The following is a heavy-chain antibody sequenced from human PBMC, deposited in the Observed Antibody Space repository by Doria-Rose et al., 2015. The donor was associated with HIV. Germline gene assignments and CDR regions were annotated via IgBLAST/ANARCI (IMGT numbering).Heavy chain of an antibody. CDR2: LFSYDER. CDR3: ARIKSSRWYHKYYFDF. D-gene: IGHD6-13*01. J-gene: IGHJ4*02. V-gene: IGHV2-26*02. CDR1: GVSLSSPGMG. Sequence: SGPVLVKPTETLTPTCTVSGVSLSSPGMGVGWIRQPPGKALEWLANLFSYDERPYKTSLTSRLTSSRCTSKSQVVLTMTDMDLVDTATYYCARIKSSRWYHKYYFDFWGQGTRVIVSA.